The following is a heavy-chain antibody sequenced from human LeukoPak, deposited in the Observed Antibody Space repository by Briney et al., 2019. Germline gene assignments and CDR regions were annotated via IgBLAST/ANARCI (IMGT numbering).Heavy chain of an antibody. D-gene: IGHD2-2*01. Sequence: GGSLRLSCAASGFTVSSNYMSWVRQAPGKGLEWVSVIYSGGSTYYADSVKGRFTISRDNSKNTLYLQMNSLRAEDTAVYYCARDSGLVRGVDYWGQGTLVTVSS. CDR1: GFTVSSNY. CDR3: ARDSGLVRGVDY. J-gene: IGHJ4*02. V-gene: IGHV3-53*01. CDR2: IYSGGST.